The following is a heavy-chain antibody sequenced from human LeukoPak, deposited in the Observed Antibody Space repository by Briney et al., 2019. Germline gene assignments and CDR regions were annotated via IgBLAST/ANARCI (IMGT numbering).Heavy chain of an antibody. Sequence: SETLSLTCTVSGRSVSSGSYYWSWIRQPPGKGLEWIGYIYYSGSTNYNPSLKSGVTISVDTSKNQFSLKLSSVTAADTAVYYCARSLGGATIDYWGQGTLVTVSS. V-gene: IGHV4-61*01. CDR3: ARSLGGATIDY. D-gene: IGHD1-26*01. CDR2: IYYSGST. J-gene: IGHJ4*02. CDR1: GRSVSSGSYY.